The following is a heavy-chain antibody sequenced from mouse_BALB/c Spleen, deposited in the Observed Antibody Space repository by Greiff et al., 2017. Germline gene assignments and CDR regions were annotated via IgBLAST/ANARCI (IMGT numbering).Heavy chain of an antibody. Sequence: QVQLQQSGPGLVQPSQSLSITCTVSGFSLTSYGVHWVRQSPGKGLEWLGVIWSGGSTDYNAAFISRLSISKDNSKSQVFFKMNSLQANDTAIYYCARRGLTGRYFDVWGAGTTVTVSS. V-gene: IGHV2-2*02. J-gene: IGHJ1*01. D-gene: IGHD4-1*01. CDR3: ARRGLTGRYFDV. CDR1: GFSLTSYG. CDR2: IWSGGST.